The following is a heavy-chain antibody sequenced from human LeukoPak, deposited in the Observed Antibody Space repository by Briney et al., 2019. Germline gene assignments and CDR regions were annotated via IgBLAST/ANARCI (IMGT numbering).Heavy chain of an antibody. J-gene: IGHJ6*02. CDR3: VRTTYYNDSSGYYIPGGMDV. CDR1: GFTFSDYY. D-gene: IGHD3-22*01. Sequence: GGSLRLSCAASGFTFSDYYMSWLRQAPGKGREGVSDISTGGSTIYYADSVKGRFAISRDNAKASLYLQINNLAAEDTAVYYCVRTTYYNDSSGYYIPGGMDVWGQGTTVTVTS. V-gene: IGHV3-11*01. CDR2: ISTGGSTI.